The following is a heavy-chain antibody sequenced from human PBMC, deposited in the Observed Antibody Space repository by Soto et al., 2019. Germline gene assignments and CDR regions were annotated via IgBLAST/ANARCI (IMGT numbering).Heavy chain of an antibody. CDR1: GFTFSSYG. J-gene: IGHJ4*02. CDR2: ISGSGGST. CDR3: AKDSGSWYFTFDY. D-gene: IGHD6-13*01. V-gene: IGHV3-23*01. Sequence: GGSLRLSCVASGFTFSSYGMSWVRQAPGRGLEWVSVISGSGGSTYYADSVKGRFTISRDNSKNTLYLQMNSLRAEDTAVHYCAKDSGSWYFTFDYWGQGTQVTVSS.